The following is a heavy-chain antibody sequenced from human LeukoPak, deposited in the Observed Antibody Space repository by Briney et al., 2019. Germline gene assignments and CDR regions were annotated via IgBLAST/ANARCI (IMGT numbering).Heavy chain of an antibody. J-gene: IGHJ2*01. Sequence: GGSLRLSCAASGFIFSTYSMNWVRQAPGKGLEWVSYISSGSTTIYYADSVKGRFTISRDNAKDTLYLQMNSLRAEDTAVYFCVRERMGSGNWYFDLWGRGTLVTVSS. CDR1: GFIFSTYS. CDR2: ISSGSTTI. CDR3: VRERMGSGNWYFDL. D-gene: IGHD3-10*01. V-gene: IGHV3-48*04.